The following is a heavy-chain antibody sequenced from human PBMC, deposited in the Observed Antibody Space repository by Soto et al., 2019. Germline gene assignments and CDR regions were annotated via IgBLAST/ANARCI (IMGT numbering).Heavy chain of an antibody. J-gene: IGHJ6*02. V-gene: IGHV1-18*01. CDR3: ARDPRPYYYDSSGYSNYYYYYGMDV. D-gene: IGHD3-22*01. CDR1: GYTFTSYG. CDR2: ISAYNGNT. Sequence: ASVKVSCKASGYTFTSYGISWVRQAPGQGLEWMGWISAYNGNTNYAQKLQGRVTMTTDTSTSTAYMELRSLRSDDTAVYYCARDPRPYYYDSSGYSNYYYYYGMDVWGQGTTVTVSS.